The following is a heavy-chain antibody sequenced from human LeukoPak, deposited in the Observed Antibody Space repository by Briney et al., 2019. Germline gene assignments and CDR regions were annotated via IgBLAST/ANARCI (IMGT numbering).Heavy chain of an antibody. CDR2: IKEDGSEQ. J-gene: IGHJ4*02. D-gene: IGHD2-2*01. CDR1: GFTFSSYW. V-gene: IGHV3-7*01. Sequence: GGSLRLSCAASGFTFSSYWMTWVRQAPGKGLEWVANIKEDGSEQYYVDSVKGRFTISRDNAKNSLYLQMNSLRAEDTAVYYCAKGRGDFQLPFGDYWGQGTLVTVSS. CDR3: AKGRGDFQLPFGDY.